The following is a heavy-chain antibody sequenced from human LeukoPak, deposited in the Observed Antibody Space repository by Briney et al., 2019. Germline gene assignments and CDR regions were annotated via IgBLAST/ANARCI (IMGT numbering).Heavy chain of an antibody. J-gene: IGHJ3*02. CDR3: ARVPLLLAYAFDI. V-gene: IGHV3-23*01. CDR2: ISGSGGST. Sequence: AGGSLRLSCAASGFTFSSYAMSWVRQAPGKGLEWVSAISGSGGSTYYADSVKGRFTISRDNSKNTLYLQMNSLRAEDTAVYYCARVPLLLAYAFDIWGQGTMVTVSS. D-gene: IGHD3-10*01. CDR1: GFTFSSYA.